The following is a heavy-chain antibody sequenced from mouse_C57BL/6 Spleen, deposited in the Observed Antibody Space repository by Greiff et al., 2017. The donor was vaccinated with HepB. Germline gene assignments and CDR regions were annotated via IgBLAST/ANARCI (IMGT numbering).Heavy chain of an antibody. CDR2: INPSTGGT. V-gene: IGHV1-42*01. CDR3: ARRMDWKRFAY. J-gene: IGHJ3*01. Sequence: EVQVVESGPELVKPGASVKISCKASGYSFTGYYMNWVKQSPEKSLEWIGEINPSTGGTTYNQKFKAKATLTVDKSSSTAYMQLKSLTSEDSAVYYCARRMDWKRFAYWGQGTLVTVSA. CDR1: GYSFTGYY.